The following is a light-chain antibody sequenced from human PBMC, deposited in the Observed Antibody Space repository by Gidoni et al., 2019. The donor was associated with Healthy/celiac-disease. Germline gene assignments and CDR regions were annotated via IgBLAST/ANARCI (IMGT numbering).Light chain of an antibody. Sequence: SYVLTQPPSVSVAPGQTARITGWGNNLGIKSVQGYQQKPGQAPVLVVYDDSDRPSGIPERFSGSNSGNTATLTISRVEAGDEADYYCQVWDSSSDHYVFGTGTKVTVL. CDR1: NLGIKS. V-gene: IGLV3-21*02. CDR3: QVWDSSSDHYV. J-gene: IGLJ1*01. CDR2: DDS.